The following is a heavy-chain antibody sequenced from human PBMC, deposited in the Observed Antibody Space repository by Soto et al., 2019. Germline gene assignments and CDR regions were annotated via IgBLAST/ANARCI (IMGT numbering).Heavy chain of an antibody. CDR3: ARGYDFWSGYYYPYGMDV. D-gene: IGHD3-3*01. CDR2: ISYDGSNK. J-gene: IGHJ6*02. V-gene: IGHV3-30-3*01. Sequence: GGSLRLSCAASGSTFSSYAMHWVRQAPGKGLEWVAVISYDGSNKNYADSVKGRFTISRDNSKNTLYLQMNSLRAEDTAVYYCARGYDFWSGYYYPYGMDVWGQGTTVTVSS. CDR1: GSTFSSYA.